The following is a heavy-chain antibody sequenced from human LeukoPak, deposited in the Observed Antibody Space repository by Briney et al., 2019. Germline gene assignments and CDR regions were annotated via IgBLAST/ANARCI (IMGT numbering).Heavy chain of an antibody. CDR2: IYYSGNT. J-gene: IGHJ5*02. CDR3: ARPRSLAAPSSWIDP. V-gene: IGHV4-39*01. D-gene: IGHD2-15*01. CDR1: GGSISTSSYY. Sequence: SEALSLTCTVSGGSISTSSYYWAWIRQPPGKGLEWIGSIYYSGNTYYNSSLESRVTIFVDKSVKQFYLQLTSVTAADTAVYYCARPRSLAAPSSWIDPWGEGTLVIVSS.